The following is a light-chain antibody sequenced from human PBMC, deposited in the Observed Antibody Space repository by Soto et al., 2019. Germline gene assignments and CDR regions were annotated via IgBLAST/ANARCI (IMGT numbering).Light chain of an antibody. V-gene: IGKV1-5*03. Sequence: DIQRTQSPSTLSSSLGDRVTITCRASQSISSWLAWYQQKPGKAPKLLIYKASSLESGVPSRFSGSGSGTEFTLTINSLQPDDFATYYCQQYHIYSGTFGQGTKVDI. CDR1: QSISSW. CDR2: KAS. CDR3: QQYHIYSGT. J-gene: IGKJ1*01.